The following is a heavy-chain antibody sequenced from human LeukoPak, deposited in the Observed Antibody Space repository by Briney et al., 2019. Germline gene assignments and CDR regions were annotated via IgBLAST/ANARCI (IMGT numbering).Heavy chain of an antibody. CDR2: INPSSGGT. CDR3: AGDRYSGYEPFDY. Sequence: ASVKVSCKASGHTFTGYYMHWVRQAPGQGLEWMGWINPSSGGTNYAQKFQGRVTMTRDTSISTAYMELSRLRSDDTAVYYCAGDRYSGYEPFDYWGQGTLVTVSS. V-gene: IGHV1-2*02. J-gene: IGHJ4*02. CDR1: GHTFTGYY. D-gene: IGHD5-12*01.